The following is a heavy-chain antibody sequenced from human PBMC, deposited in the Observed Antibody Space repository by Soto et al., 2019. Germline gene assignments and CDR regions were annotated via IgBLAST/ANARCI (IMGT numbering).Heavy chain of an antibody. Sequence: SETLSLTCTVSGGSISSSSYYWGWIRQPPGKGLEWIGSIYYSGSTYYNPSLKSRVTISVDTSKNQFSLKLSSVTAADTAVYYCARQETTVSRRVDWGQGTLVTVSS. CDR2: IYYSGST. CDR1: GGSISSSSYY. D-gene: IGHD4-17*01. V-gene: IGHV4-39*01. CDR3: ARQETTVSRRVD. J-gene: IGHJ4*02.